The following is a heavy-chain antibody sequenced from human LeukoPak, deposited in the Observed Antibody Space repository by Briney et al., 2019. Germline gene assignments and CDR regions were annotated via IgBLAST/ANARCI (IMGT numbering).Heavy chain of an antibody. CDR1: GGSISSYY. J-gene: IGHJ6*02. V-gene: IGHV4-59*01. CDR2: IYYSGST. CDR3: ARGIVVVPATIYYYYGMDV. D-gene: IGHD2-2*01. Sequence: SETLSLTCTVSGGSISSYYWSWIRQPPGKGLGWIGYIYYSGSTNYNPSLKSRVTISVDTSKNQFSLKLSSVTAADTAVYYCARGIVVVPATIYYYYGMDVWGQGTTVTVSS.